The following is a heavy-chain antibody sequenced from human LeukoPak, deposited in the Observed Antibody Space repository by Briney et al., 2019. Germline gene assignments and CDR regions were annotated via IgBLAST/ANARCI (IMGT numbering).Heavy chain of an antibody. J-gene: IGHJ5*02. V-gene: IGHV4-34*01. Sequence: SETLSLTCAVYGGSFSGYYWSWIRQPPGKGLEWIGEINHSGSTNYNPSLKSRVTISVGTSKNQFSLKLSSVTAADTAVYYCASYCSGGGCYWFDPWGQGTLVTVSS. D-gene: IGHD2-15*01. CDR2: INHSGST. CDR1: GGSFSGYY. CDR3: ASYCSGGGCYWFDP.